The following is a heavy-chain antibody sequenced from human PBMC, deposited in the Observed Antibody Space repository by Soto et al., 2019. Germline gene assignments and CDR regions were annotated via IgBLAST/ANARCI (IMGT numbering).Heavy chain of an antibody. J-gene: IGHJ5*02. D-gene: IGHD6-19*01. V-gene: IGHV3-23*01. CDR2: ISGGGGNT. CDR1: GFTFSSYA. Sequence: EVQLLESGGGLVQPGGSLRLSCAASGFTFSSYAMSWVRQTPGKGLEWVSGISGGGGNTYYADSVTGRFTISRDNSRNTLYLQMNSLRAADTAIYYCAKERGAGGRFSGIAVAGIPSWVKGNLVTVSS. CDR3: AKERGAGGRFSGIAVAGIPS.